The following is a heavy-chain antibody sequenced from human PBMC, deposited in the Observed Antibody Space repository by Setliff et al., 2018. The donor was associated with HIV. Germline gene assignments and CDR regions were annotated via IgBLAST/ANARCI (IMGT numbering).Heavy chain of an antibody. J-gene: IGHJ6*02. D-gene: IGHD2-2*01. Sequence: SETLSLTCTVSGYSISSGYYWGWIRQPPGKGLDWIGSFFPSGGTYYNPSLQSRVTILVDTSKNQLSLKLRSVTVADRAVYYCARIPQLLDYAMDVWGQGTTVTVSS. CDR1: GYSISSGYY. CDR2: FFPSGGT. V-gene: IGHV4-38-2*02. CDR3: ARIPQLLDYAMDV.